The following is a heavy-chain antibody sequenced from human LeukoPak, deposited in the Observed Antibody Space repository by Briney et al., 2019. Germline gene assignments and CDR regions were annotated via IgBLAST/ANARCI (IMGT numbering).Heavy chain of an antibody. CDR2: IKRDGSEK. D-gene: IGHD6-19*01. Sequence: GGSLRLSCAASGFTFSSYWVSWVRQAPGKGLEWEANIKRDGSEKYYVDSVKGRFTISRDNAKNSLYLQMNSLRAEDTAVYYCAREAWLVGDYFDYWGQGTLVTVSS. CDR1: GFTFSSYW. CDR3: AREAWLVGDYFDY. J-gene: IGHJ4*02. V-gene: IGHV3-7*01.